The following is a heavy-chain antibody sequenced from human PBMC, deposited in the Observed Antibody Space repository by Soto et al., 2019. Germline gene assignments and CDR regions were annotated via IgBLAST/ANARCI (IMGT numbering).Heavy chain of an antibody. V-gene: IGHV3-30-3*01. CDR1: GLTFSNYA. CDR2: ISYDGTNR. Sequence: QVHLVESGGGVVQPGRSLRLSCAASGLTFSNYAMHWVRKAPGKGLEWVAFISYDGTNRCYPDSVKGRFTIFRDNSKNTLYLQMTTLKTEDAVVYYCARESSSTVTTGGGGSAKHYGGQETLVTVSS. J-gene: IGHJ4*02. CDR3: ARESSSTVTTGGGGSAKHY. D-gene: IGHD4-17*01.